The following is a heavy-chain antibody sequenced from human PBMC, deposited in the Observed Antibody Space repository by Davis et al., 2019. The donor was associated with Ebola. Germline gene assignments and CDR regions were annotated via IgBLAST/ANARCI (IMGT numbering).Heavy chain of an antibody. Sequence: ASVKVSCKASGFTFTRYDINWVRQATGQGLEWMGWMNPDSGNTGYAQKFQGRVTMTRNTSISTAYMELSSLRSEDTAVYYCARYYGDFYYYGMDVWGQGTTVTVSS. D-gene: IGHD4-17*01. V-gene: IGHV1-8*01. CDR1: GFTFTRYD. J-gene: IGHJ6*02. CDR2: MNPDSGNT. CDR3: ARYYGDFYYYGMDV.